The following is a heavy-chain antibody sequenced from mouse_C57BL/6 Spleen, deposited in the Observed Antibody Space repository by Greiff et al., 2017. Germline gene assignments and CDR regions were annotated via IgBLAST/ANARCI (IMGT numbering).Heavy chain of an antibody. CDR3: ARENGSNWFAY. J-gene: IGHJ3*01. CDR1: GYTFTSYW. D-gene: IGHD1-1*01. CDR2: IDPSDSYT. Sequence: QVQLQQPGAELVKPGASVKLSCKASGYTFTSYWMQWVKQRPGQGLEWIGEIDPSDSYTNYNQKFKGKATLTVDTSSSTAYMQLSSLTSEDSAVYYCARENGSNWFAYWGQGTLVTVSA. V-gene: IGHV1-50*01.